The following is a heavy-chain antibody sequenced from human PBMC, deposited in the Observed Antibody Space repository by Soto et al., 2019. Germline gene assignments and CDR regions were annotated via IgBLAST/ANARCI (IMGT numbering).Heavy chain of an antibody. Sequence: GGSLRLSCSASGFTFSAYAMHWVRQAPGKGLEYVSSISPDGEKTFHADSVKDRFTVSRDNSRNILYLQMNSLRDDDTAEYYCVKGGLALATAGRAQIDFWGQGTLVTVSS. J-gene: IGHJ4*02. V-gene: IGHV3-64D*06. CDR2: ISPDGEKT. D-gene: IGHD6-19*01. CDR3: VKGGLALATAGRAQIDF. CDR1: GFTFSAYA.